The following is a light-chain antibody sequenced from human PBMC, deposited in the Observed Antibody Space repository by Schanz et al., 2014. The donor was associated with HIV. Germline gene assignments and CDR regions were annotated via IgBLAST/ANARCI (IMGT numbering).Light chain of an antibody. V-gene: IGLV1-40*01. Sequence: QSILAQPLSVSGAPGQRVTISCTGSSSNIGTGYDVHWYKQLPETAPKLLMFGNNNRPSGVPARFSGSKAGNTASLTISRLQAADEADYYCSSYGGGDTLLFGGGTKVTVL. CDR3: SSYGGGDTLL. CDR2: GNN. J-gene: IGLJ3*02. CDR1: SSNIGTGYD.